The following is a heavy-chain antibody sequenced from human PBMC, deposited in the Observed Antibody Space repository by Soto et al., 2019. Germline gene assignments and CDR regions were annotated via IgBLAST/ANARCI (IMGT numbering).Heavy chain of an antibody. D-gene: IGHD3-9*01. Sequence: EVQLLECGGGLVQPGGSLRLSCAASGFTFSSYAMSWVRQAPGKGLEWVSAISGSGGSTYYADSVKGRFTISRDNSKNTLYLQMNSLRAEDTAVYYCAKDSHPRRYYDILTGYPMKINFAEYFQHWGQGTLVTVSS. V-gene: IGHV3-23*01. CDR1: GFTFSSYA. J-gene: IGHJ1*01. CDR2: ISGSGGST. CDR3: AKDSHPRRYYDILTGYPMKINFAEYFQH.